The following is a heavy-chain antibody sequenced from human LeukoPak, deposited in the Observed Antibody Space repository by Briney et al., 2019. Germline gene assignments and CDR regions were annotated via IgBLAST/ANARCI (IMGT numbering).Heavy chain of an antibody. CDR3: ARDLRYCSSTSCYGVGYYYYGMDV. CDR2: IGTAGDT. V-gene: IGHV3-13*01. Sequence: GGSLRLSCAASGLTFSSYDMHWVRQATGKGLEWVSAIGTAGDTYYPGSVKGRFTISRENAKNSLYLQMNSLRAEDTAVYYCARDLRYCSSTSCYGVGYYYYGMDVWGQGTTVTVSS. CDR1: GLTFSSYD. J-gene: IGHJ6*02. D-gene: IGHD2-2*01.